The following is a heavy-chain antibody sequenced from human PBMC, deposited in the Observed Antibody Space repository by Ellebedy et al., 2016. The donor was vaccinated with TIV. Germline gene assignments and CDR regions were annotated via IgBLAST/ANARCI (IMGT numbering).Heavy chain of an antibody. CDR2: IYSGGST. CDR1: GFTVSSNY. V-gene: IGHV3-53*04. Sequence: GESLKISCAASGFTVSSNYMSWVRQAPGKGLEWVSVIYSGGSTYYADSVKGRFTISRHNSKNTLYLQMNSLRAEDTAVYYCARRSPPPDDAFDIWGQGTMVTVSS. CDR3: ARRSPPPDDAFDI. J-gene: IGHJ3*02.